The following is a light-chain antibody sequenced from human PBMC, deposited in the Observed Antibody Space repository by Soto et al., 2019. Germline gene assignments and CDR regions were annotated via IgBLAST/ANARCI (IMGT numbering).Light chain of an antibody. CDR3: QQYNSFSRYT. CDR1: QSIGRW. Sequence: DIQMTQSPSTLSASVGDRVTITCRATQSIGRWLAWYQQKPGKAPKLLIYDASSLESGVPSRFSGSGSGTEFTLTISSLQPDDFATYYCQQYNSFSRYTFGQGTKVDIK. J-gene: IGKJ2*01. V-gene: IGKV1-5*01. CDR2: DAS.